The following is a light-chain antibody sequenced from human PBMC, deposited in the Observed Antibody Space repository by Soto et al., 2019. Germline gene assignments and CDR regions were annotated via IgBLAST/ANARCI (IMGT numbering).Light chain of an antibody. V-gene: IGKV3-11*01. J-gene: IGKJ4*01. CDR2: DAS. CDR1: QSVSSY. Sequence: EIVLTQSPATLSLSPWERATLSCRASQSVSSYLAWYQQKLGQAPRLLIYDASNRATGIAARFSGSGSGTDFTLTISSLEPGDFAVYYCQQRSNWLLTFGGGTKVEIK. CDR3: QQRSNWLLT.